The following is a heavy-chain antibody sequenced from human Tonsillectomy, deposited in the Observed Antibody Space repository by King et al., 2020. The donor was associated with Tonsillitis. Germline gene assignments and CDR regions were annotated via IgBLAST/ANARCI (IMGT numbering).Heavy chain of an antibody. V-gene: IGHV4-34*01. CDR3: ARGGAGTSHYYAMDV. J-gene: IGHJ6*02. D-gene: IGHD6-13*01. CDR1: GGSFSGYY. Sequence: VQLQQWGAGLLKPSETLSLTCAVYGGSFSGYYWNWIRQPPGKGLEWIGEINHSGSTHYNPSLKSRVTISVDTSKNQFSLNLSSVTAADTAVFYCARGGAGTSHYYAMDVWGQGTTVTVSS. CDR2: INHSGST.